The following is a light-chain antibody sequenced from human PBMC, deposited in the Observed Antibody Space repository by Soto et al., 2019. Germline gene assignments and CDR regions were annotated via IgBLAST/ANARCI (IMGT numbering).Light chain of an antibody. V-gene: IGKV3-15*01. CDR3: QQYNSWPLGT. J-gene: IGKJ3*01. Sequence: EIMMTQSPGTLSVSPGEGATLSCTASQSVNLNLAWYQQKPGQPPRLLLYGASTRATGIPVRFRGSGSGTQVTHTISSLQTGDSAVYYHQQYNSWPLGTFVPGTKVEIK. CDR1: QSVNLN. CDR2: GAS.